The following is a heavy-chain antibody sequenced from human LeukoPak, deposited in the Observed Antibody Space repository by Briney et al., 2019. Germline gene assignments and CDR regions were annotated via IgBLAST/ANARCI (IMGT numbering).Heavy chain of an antibody. CDR3: ARHYDGRESGSFYEDH. CDR2: TNHVGNS. V-gene: IGHV4-59*08. D-gene: IGHD1-26*01. Sequence: SETLSLTCTVSGGSISSHYWSWIRQPPGKGLQWIGYTNHVGNSDFNPSLKRRVTISVDTSKNQFSLKLSSVTAADTAVYYCARHYDGRESGSFYEDHWGQGTLVIVSS. J-gene: IGHJ4*02. CDR1: GGSISSHY.